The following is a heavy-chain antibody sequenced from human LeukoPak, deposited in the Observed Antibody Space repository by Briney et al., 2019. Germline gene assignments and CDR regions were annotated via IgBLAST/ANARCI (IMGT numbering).Heavy chain of an antibody. V-gene: IGHV3-23*01. D-gene: IGHD2-2*01. CDR3: AKMRCSSTSCYPADY. J-gene: IGHJ4*02. Sequence: GGSLILCCSTPGFTFRSYAMSSVRQAPGKGHEWVSAISGSGGSTYYADSVKGRFTISRDNSKNTLYLQMNSLRAEDTAVYYCAKMRCSSTSCYPADYWGQGTLVTVSS. CDR2: ISGSGGST. CDR1: GFTFRSYA.